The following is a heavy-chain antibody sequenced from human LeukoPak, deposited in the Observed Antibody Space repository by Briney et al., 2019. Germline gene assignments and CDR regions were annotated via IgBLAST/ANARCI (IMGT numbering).Heavy chain of an antibody. CDR1: GGAFSSYA. CDR2: IIPIFGTA. CDR3: AVLSGIAVAGPDY. Sequence: SVKVSCKASGGAFSSYAISWVRQAPGQGLEWMGGIIPIFGTANYAQKFQGRVTITADESTSTAYMELSSLRSEDTTVYYCAVLSGIAVAGPDYWGQGTLATVSS. D-gene: IGHD6-19*01. J-gene: IGHJ4*02. V-gene: IGHV1-69*13.